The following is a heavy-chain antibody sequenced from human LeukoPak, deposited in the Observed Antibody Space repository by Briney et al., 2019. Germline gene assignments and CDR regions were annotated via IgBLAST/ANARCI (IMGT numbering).Heavy chain of an antibody. V-gene: IGHV3-48*01. CDR2: ISTSSSTI. J-gene: IGHJ4*02. CDR1: GFTFSNYN. Sequence: GGSLRLSCAASGFTFSNYNMNWVRQAPGKGLEWISYISTSSSTIYYADSVRGRFTISRDNAKDSLYLQMNSLRAEDTAVYYCARDPAIQAWLSAYYFDYWGQGALVTVSS. CDR3: ARDPAIQAWLSAYYFDY. D-gene: IGHD5-18*01.